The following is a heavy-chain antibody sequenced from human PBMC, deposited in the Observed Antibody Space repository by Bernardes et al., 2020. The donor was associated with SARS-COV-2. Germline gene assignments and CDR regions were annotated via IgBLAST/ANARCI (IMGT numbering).Heavy chain of an antibody. V-gene: IGHV3-30*18. Sequence: GSSLRPSCAASGFTFRSYSMHWVRQAPGKGLEWVATVSSDGNRAYYSESVKGRFTISRDNHRRAVDLQMHSLTPEDTAVYMCTKQRVMLGETLAFCCGMDAWGHGTMVTV. CDR1: GFTFRSYS. J-gene: IGHJ6*02. D-gene: IGHD3-10*01. CDR2: VSSDGNRA. CDR3: TKQRVMLGETLAFCCGMDA.